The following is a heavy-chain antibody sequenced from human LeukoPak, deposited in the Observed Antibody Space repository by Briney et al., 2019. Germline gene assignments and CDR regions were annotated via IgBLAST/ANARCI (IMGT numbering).Heavy chain of an antibody. V-gene: IGHV1-46*03. CDR3: AVGATDY. CDR1: GYTFTSYY. CDR2: INPSGADT. J-gene: IGHJ4*02. Sequence: ASVKVSWKASGYTFTSYYMHWVRQAPGQGLEWMGIINPSGADTSHAPKFQGRVTMTWDTSTSTAYMELNSLRSEDTAVYYCAVGATDYWGQGTLVTVSS. D-gene: IGHD1-26*01.